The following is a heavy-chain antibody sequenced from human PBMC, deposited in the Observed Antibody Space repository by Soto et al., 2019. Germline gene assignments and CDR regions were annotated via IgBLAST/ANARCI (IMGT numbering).Heavy chain of an antibody. J-gene: IGHJ5*02. CDR3: ARPYGSGRTGWFDP. Sequence: SETLSLTCTVAGGSISSSSYYWGWIRQPPGKGLEWIGSIYYSGSTYYNPSLKSRVTISVDTSKNQFSLKLSSVTAADTAVYYCARPYGSGRTGWFDPWGQGTLVTVSS. CDR1: GGSISSSSYY. CDR2: IYYSGST. V-gene: IGHV4-39*01. D-gene: IGHD3-10*01.